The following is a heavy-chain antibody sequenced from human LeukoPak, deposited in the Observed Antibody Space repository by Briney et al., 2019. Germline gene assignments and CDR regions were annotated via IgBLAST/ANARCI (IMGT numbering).Heavy chain of an antibody. CDR1: GGSFSGYY. CDR3: ARMSYHGVSWELLGPFDY. J-gene: IGHJ4*02. V-gene: IGHV4-34*01. Sequence: SETLSLTCAVYGGSFSGYYWSWIRQPPGKGLEWIGEINHSGSTNYNPSLKSRVTISVDTSKNQFSLKLSSVTAADTAVYYCARMSYHGVSWELLGPFDYWGQGTLVTVSS. D-gene: IGHD1-26*01. CDR2: INHSGST.